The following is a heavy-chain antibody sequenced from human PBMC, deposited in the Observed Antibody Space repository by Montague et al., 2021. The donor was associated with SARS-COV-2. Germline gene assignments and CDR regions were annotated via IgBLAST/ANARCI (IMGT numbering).Heavy chain of an antibody. D-gene: IGHD3-10*01. J-gene: IGHJ6*03. Sequence: SETLSLTCAVHGGSFSTYSWNWIRQPPGKGLEWIGEIHHGGSTNYNPSLESRVTISADTSKNQFSLKLTSVAAADTAVYYCARLGDGVVPSPILGVGPYYSYYYMDVLGKGTTVTVSS. CDR2: IHHGGST. CDR3: ARLGDGVVPSPILGVGPYYSYYYMDV. CDR1: GGSFSTYS. V-gene: IGHV4-34*01.